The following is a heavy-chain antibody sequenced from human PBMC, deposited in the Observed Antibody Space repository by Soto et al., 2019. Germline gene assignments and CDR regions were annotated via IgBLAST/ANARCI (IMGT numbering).Heavy chain of an antibody. V-gene: IGHV1-8*01. CDR3: ARGLSYDFWSGFSHYYMDV. CDR2: MNPNSGNT. D-gene: IGHD3-3*01. J-gene: IGHJ6*03. CDR1: GYTFTSYD. Sequence: ASVKVSCKASGYTFTSYDINWVRQATGQGLEWMGWMNPNSGNTGYAQKFQGRVTMTRNTSISTAYMELSSLRSEDTAVYYCARGLSYDFWSGFSHYYMDVWGKGTTVTVSS.